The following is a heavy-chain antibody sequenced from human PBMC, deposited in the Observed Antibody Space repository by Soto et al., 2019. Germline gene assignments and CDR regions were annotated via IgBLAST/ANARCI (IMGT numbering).Heavy chain of an antibody. Sequence: GGSLRLSCAASGFSFTDAWMTWVRQAPGKRLEWVGRIKSQAEGGTTEYGAPVKGRFTISRDDSENTLHLQMNSLKTEDTAVYYCATFRSYSDSWGHGTLVTVSS. V-gene: IGHV3-15*01. D-gene: IGHD1-26*01. CDR2: IKSQAEGGTT. J-gene: IGHJ5*01. CDR3: ATFRSYSDS. CDR1: GFSFTDAW.